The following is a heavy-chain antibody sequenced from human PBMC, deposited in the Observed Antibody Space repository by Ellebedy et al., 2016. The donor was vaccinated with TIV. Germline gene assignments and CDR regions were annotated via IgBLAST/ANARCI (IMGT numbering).Heavy chain of an antibody. V-gene: IGHV4-31*01. Sequence: MPSETLSLTCAVYGGSFSGYYWSWIRQHPGKGLEWIGYMYYSGSTYYNPSLKSLVTISVDTSKNQFSLKLSSVTAADTAVYYCARARLWAYYFDYWGQGTLVTVSS. CDR2: MYYSGST. D-gene: IGHD5-18*01. CDR3: ARARLWAYYFDY. J-gene: IGHJ4*02. CDR1: GGSFSGYY.